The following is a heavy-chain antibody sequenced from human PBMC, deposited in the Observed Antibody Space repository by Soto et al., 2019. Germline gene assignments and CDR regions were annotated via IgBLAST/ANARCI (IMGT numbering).Heavy chain of an antibody. D-gene: IGHD6-19*01. J-gene: IGHJ4*02. CDR2: IYYSGST. V-gene: IGHV4-39*01. CDR3: ARQSVAGPRRIDY. CDR1: GGSISSSSYY. Sequence: PSETLSLTCTVSGGSISSSSYYWGWIRQPPGKGLEWIGSIYYSGSTYYNPSLKSRVTISVDTSKNQFSLKLSSVTAADTAVYYCARQSVAGPRRIDYWGQGTLVTVSS.